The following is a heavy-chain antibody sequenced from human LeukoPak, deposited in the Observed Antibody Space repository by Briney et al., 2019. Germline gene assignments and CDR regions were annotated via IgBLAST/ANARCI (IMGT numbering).Heavy chain of an antibody. CDR3: AKATYYYDSSGYRGGYFDY. J-gene: IGHJ4*02. V-gene: IGHV3-30*02. Sequence: GGSLRLSCAASGFTFSSYSMNWVRQAPGKGLEWVAFIRYDGSNKYYADSVKGRFTISRDNSKNTLYLQMNSLRAEDTAVYYCAKATYYYDSSGYRGGYFDYWGQGTLVTVSS. CDR2: IRYDGSNK. D-gene: IGHD3-22*01. CDR1: GFTFSSYS.